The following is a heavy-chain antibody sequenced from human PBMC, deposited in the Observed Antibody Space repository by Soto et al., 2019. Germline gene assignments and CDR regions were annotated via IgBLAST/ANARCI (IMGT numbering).Heavy chain of an antibody. CDR2: ISSSGDT. V-gene: IGHV3-23*01. CDR3: VRGFRRPDA. CDR1: GFTFSGHA. D-gene: IGHD1-1*01. J-gene: IGHJ5*02. Sequence: EVQVLESGGGLVQPGGSLRLSCAASGFTFSGHAVTWVRQAPGKGLDWVSTISSSGDTYYADSVRGQFTISRDDSKNTVCLQMNTLRAEDTAVYYCVRGFRRPDAWGQGTLVTVSS.